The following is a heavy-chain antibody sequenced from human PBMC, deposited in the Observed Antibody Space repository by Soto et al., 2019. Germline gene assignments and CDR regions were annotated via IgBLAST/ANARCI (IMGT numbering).Heavy chain of an antibody. V-gene: IGHV3-23*01. D-gene: IGHD2-15*01. CDR2: ISGSGGST. Sequence: PGGSLRLSCAASGFTFSSYAMSWVRQAPGKGLEWVSAISGSGGSTYYADSVKGRFTISRDNSKNTLYLQMNSLRAEDTAVYYCAKDQPQVIVVVVAALVTAQQNWFDPWGQGTLVTVSS. CDR1: GFTFSSYA. J-gene: IGHJ5*02. CDR3: AKDQPQVIVVVVAALVTAQQNWFDP.